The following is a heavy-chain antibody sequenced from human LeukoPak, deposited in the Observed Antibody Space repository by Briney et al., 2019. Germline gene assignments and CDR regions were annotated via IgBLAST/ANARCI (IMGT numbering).Heavy chain of an antibody. CDR2: IYYTGRT. CDR3: ARQGSMTRGGYWLDP. D-gene: IGHD3-10*01. V-gene: IGHV4-39*01. Sequence: PSETLSLTCTVSGASINTSNFYWAWIRQPPEKGLESIGNIYYTGRTYSNASLNSRVTISVDTSKNQFSLKLTSVTAADTAMYYCARQGSMTRGGYWLDPWGQGTLVIVSS. J-gene: IGHJ5*02. CDR1: GASINTSNFY.